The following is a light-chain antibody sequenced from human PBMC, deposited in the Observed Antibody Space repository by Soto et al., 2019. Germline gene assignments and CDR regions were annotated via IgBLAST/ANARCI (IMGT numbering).Light chain of an antibody. CDR3: SLDAGPNSYV. CDR1: DFGSYGV. Sequence: QSALTQPASVSGSPGHSITISFSDFGSYGVVSWYQQHPGKVPKLMIYDGTQRPSGVSDRFSGSKSANTASLTISGLQAEDEADYYCSLDAGPNSYVFGSETKVTVX. J-gene: IGLJ1*01. V-gene: IGLV2-23*01. CDR2: DGT.